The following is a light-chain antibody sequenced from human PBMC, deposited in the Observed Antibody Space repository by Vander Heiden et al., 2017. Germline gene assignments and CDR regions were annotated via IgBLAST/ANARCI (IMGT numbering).Light chain of an antibody. V-gene: IGKV1-5*03. CDR2: KAS. Sequence: DIQMTQSPSTLSASVGDRVTITCRASQSISSWLAWYQQKPGKAPKLLIYKASSLESGVPSRFSGSGSGTEFTLTISSLQPDDFATYYCQQYNSDSQYNTFGQGTKLEIK. CDR3: QQYNSDSQYNT. J-gene: IGKJ2*01. CDR1: QSISSW.